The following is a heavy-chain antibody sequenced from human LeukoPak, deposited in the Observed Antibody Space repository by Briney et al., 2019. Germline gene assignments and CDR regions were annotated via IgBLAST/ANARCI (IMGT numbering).Heavy chain of an antibody. CDR1: GGSISSSSYY. Sequence: SETLSLTYTVSGGSISSSSYYWGWTRQPPGKGLEWIGSIYYSGSTYYNPSLKSRVTISVDTSKNQFSLKLSSVTAADTAVYYCARDPGGYSYGYFDYRGQGTLVTVSS. J-gene: IGHJ4*02. V-gene: IGHV4-39*07. CDR3: ARDPGGYSYGYFDY. CDR2: IYYSGST. D-gene: IGHD5-18*01.